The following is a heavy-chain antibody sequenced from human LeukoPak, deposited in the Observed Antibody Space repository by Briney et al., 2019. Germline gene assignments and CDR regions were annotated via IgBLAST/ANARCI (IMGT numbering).Heavy chain of an antibody. CDR2: IYPSDSDT. Sequence: GESLKISCQGSGYTFITYWIGWAGQLQGKGLEWMGIIYPSDSDTRYRPSFQGQVTISVDKSITTAYLQWSSLKASDTAMYYCARIEGNYYYYMDVWGKGTTVTVSS. CDR1: GYTFITYW. CDR3: ARIEGNYYYYMDV. V-gene: IGHV5-51*01. J-gene: IGHJ6*03.